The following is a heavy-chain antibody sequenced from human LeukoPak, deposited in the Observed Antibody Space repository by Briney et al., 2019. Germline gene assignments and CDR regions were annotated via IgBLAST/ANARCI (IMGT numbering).Heavy chain of an antibody. Sequence: PSETLSLTCTVSGYSISSGYYWGWIRQPPGKGLEWIGSIYHSGSTYYNPSLKSRVTISVDTSKNQFSLKLSSVTAADTAVYYCARRAGVVVPAAMHGAFDIWGQGTMVTVSS. CDR1: GYSISSGYY. CDR2: IYHSGST. CDR3: ARRAGVVVPAAMHGAFDI. V-gene: IGHV4-38-2*02. J-gene: IGHJ3*02. D-gene: IGHD2-2*01.